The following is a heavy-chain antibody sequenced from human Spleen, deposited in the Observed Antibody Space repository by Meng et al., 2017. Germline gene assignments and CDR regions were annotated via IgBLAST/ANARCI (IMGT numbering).Heavy chain of an antibody. CDR2: IWYDGNKK. V-gene: IGHV3-33*01. Sequence: GESLKISCAASGFTFSSFGMHWVRQAPGKGLEWVAVIWYDGNKKYYGDSVKGRFTISRDNSKNTLYLQMNSLRAEDTAVYHCARTSSGWSFDYWGQGTLVTVSS. CDR1: GFTFSSFG. J-gene: IGHJ4*02. D-gene: IGHD6-19*01. CDR3: ARTSSGWSFDY.